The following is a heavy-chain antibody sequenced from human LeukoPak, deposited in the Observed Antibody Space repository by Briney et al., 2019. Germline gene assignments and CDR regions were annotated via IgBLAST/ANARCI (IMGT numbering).Heavy chain of an antibody. V-gene: IGHV1-69*01. Sequence: GSSVKVSCKASGGTFSSYAISWVRQAPGQGLEWMGGIIPIFGTANYAQKFQGRVTITADESTSTAYMELSSLRSEDTAVYYCARDQFLEIYGSGSYLSKWFDPWGQGTLVTVSS. CDR2: IIPIFGTA. D-gene: IGHD3-10*01. CDR1: GGTFSSYA. J-gene: IGHJ5*02. CDR3: ARDQFLEIYGSGSYLSKWFDP.